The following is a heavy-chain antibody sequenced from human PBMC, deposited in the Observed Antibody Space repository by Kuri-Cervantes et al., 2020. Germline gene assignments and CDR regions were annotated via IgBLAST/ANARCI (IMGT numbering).Heavy chain of an antibody. V-gene: IGHV3-33*01. Sequence: LSLTCAASGFTFSSYGMHWVRQAPGKGLEWVAVIWYDGSNKYYADSVKGRFTISRDNAKNSLYLQMNSLRAEDTAVYYCARDGLNWYFDIWGRGTLVTVSS. CDR1: GFTFSSYG. D-gene: IGHD5/OR15-5a*01. J-gene: IGHJ2*01. CDR3: ARDGLNWYFDI. CDR2: IWYDGSNK.